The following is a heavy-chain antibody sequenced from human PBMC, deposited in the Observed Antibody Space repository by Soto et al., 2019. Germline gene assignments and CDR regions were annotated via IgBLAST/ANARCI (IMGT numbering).Heavy chain of an antibody. D-gene: IGHD3-10*01. Sequence: QVQLQESGPGLVKPSETLSLTCTVSGGSITNYYCSWFRQPPGKGLEWIGYINYDGYSAYNLSLKRRVTLSMDASKTKFSLMLESVTATDTAVYYCAGHGFGPLHGLVDVWGPGTTVIVSS. CDR1: GGSITNYY. CDR2: INYDGYS. J-gene: IGHJ6*02. V-gene: IGHV4-59*08. CDR3: AGHGFGPLHGLVDV.